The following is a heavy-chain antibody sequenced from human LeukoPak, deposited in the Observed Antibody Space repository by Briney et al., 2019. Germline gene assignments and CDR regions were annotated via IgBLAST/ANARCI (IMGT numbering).Heavy chain of an antibody. CDR3: ARGPTISETGCFHY. CDR1: GGSFSTYY. D-gene: IGHD1-1*01. Sequence: SETLSLTCAVYGGSFSTYYWSWIRQSPGKGLEWIAEINHRGDTNYNPSVKSRVTISVDTSKSQFSLKERSLTAADTAVYYCARGPTISETGCFHYWGQGTLVTVSS. CDR2: INHRGDT. J-gene: IGHJ4*02. V-gene: IGHV4-34*01.